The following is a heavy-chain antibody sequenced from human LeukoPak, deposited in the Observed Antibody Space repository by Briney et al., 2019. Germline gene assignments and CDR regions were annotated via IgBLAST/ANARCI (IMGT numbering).Heavy chain of an antibody. V-gene: IGHV4-59*04. CDR1: GGSINNYY. CDR3: ARRYCSSTSCYFLGWFDP. D-gene: IGHD2-2*01. J-gene: IGHJ5*02. Sequence: SGTLSLTCSVSGGSINNYYWSWIRQPPGKGLEWIGYIYHSGSTYYNPSLKSRVTISVDRSKNQFSLKLSSVTAADTAVYYCARRYCSSTSCYFLGWFDPWGQGTLVTVSS. CDR2: IYHSGST.